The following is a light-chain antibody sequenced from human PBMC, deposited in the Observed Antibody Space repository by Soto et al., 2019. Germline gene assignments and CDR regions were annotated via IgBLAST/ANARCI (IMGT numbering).Light chain of an antibody. CDR3: QQYADSSPT. Sequence: IVLTQSPGTLSLSPGESATLSCRASHNVTGRFLAWYHHKPGQSPRLLLYGASSRATGIPERFSGDGSGTDFTLTISRLEPDDFAIYFGQQYADSSPTFGGGTKVDIK. CDR2: GAS. CDR1: HNVTGRF. J-gene: IGKJ4*01. V-gene: IGKV3-20*01.